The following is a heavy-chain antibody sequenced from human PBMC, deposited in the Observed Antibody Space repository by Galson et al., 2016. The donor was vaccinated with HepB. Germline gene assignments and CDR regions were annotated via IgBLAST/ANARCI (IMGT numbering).Heavy chain of an antibody. D-gene: IGHD1-14*01. J-gene: IGHJ3*02. V-gene: IGHV4-61*01. CDR2: IYFSGST. Sequence: TCPVSGASVSTGNYYWSWIRQPPGKRLEWIGHIYFSGSTKYNPSLMSRVTISLDTSKNEFSLKLRSVTAADTAMYYCARGTGLDAFHIWGQGTMVTVSS. CDR1: GASVSTGNYY. CDR3: ARGTGLDAFHI.